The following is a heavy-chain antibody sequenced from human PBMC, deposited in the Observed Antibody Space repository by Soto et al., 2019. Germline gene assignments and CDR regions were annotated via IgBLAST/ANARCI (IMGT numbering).Heavy chain of an antibody. CDR1: GYTFTSYY. D-gene: IGHD3-3*01. Sequence: ASVKVSCKASGYTFTSYYMHWVRQAPGQGLEWIGIINPSGGSTSYAQKFQGRVTISRDNAKNTLYLQMNSLRAEDTAVYYCARFLFGVVTNYFDYWGQGTLVTVSS. V-gene: IGHV1-46*01. J-gene: IGHJ4*02. CDR3: ARFLFGVVTNYFDY. CDR2: INPSGGST.